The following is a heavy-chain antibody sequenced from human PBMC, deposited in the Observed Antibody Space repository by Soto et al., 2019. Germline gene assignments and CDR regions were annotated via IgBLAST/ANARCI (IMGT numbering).Heavy chain of an antibody. CDR3: ATSRSFDY. CDR2: ISSSSSYI. J-gene: IGHJ4*02. CDR1: GFTFSSYT. Sequence: PGGSLRLSCAASGFTFSSYTMNWVRQAPGKGLEWVSSISSSSSYIYYADSVKGRFTISRDNAKNSLYLQMNGLRAEDTAVYYCATSRSFDYWGQGTLVTVSS. V-gene: IGHV3-21*01. D-gene: IGHD3-10*01.